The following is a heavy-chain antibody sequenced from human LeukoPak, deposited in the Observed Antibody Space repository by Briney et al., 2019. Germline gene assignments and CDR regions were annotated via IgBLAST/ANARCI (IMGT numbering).Heavy chain of an antibody. V-gene: IGHV1-18*01. J-gene: IGHJ6*02. CDR2: ISAYNGNT. Sequence: GASVKVSCKASGYTFTSYGISWVRQAPGQGLEWMGWISAYNGNTNYAQKLQGRVTMTTDTSTSTAYMELRSLRSDDTAVYYCARDQRGIYYYYCGMDVWGQGTTVTVSS. CDR3: ARDQRGIYYYYCGMDV. D-gene: IGHD1-1*01. CDR1: GYTFTSYG.